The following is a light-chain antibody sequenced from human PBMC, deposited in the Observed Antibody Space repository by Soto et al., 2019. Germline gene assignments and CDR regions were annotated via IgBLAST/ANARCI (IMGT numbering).Light chain of an antibody. CDR1: NIGSKS. V-gene: IGLV3-21*02. CDR3: QVWDSISDHFV. J-gene: IGLJ1*01. CDR2: DDN. Sequence: SYELTQPPSVSVAPGQTARISCGGNNIGSKSVDWFQQKPGQAPVLVVYDDNDRPSGIPERFSGSNSGNTATLTISRVEAGDEADYYCQVWDSISDHFVFGTGTKLTVL.